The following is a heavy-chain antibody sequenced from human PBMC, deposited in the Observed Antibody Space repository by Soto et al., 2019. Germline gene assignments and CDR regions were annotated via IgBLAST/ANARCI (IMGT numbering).Heavy chain of an antibody. J-gene: IGHJ6*02. CDR2: IYPGDSDT. D-gene: IGHD3-10*01. CDR3: ARRGNYYYYGMDV. Sequence: PGESLKISCKGSGYSFTSYWIDWVRQMPGKGLEWMGIIYPGDSDTRCSPSFQGQVTISADKSISTAYLQWSSLKASDTAMYYCARRGNYYYYGMDVWGQGTTVTVSS. V-gene: IGHV5-51*01. CDR1: GYSFTSYW.